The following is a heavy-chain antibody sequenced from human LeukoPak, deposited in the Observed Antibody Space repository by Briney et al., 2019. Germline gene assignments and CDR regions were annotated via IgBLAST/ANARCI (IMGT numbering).Heavy chain of an antibody. CDR1: GGSISSSSYY. CDR2: IYYSGST. CDR3: AREQVGVGTYYYDSSGYNYFDY. V-gene: IGHV4-39*07. Sequence: SETLSLTCTVSGGSISSSSYYWGWIRQPPGKGLEWIGSIYYSGSTNYNPSLKSRVTISVDTSKNQFSLKLSSVTAADTAVYYCAREQVGVGTYYYDSSGYNYFDYWGQGTLVTVTS. D-gene: IGHD3-22*01. J-gene: IGHJ4*02.